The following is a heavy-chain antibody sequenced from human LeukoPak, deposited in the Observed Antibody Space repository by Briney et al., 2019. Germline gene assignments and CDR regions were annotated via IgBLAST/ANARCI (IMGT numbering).Heavy chain of an antibody. CDR2: IYTSGNT. CDR3: ARTTEGGYTYDYFYYYYMDV. J-gene: IGHJ6*03. D-gene: IGHD5-18*01. V-gene: IGHV4-61*02. CDR1: GGSISSGSYY. Sequence: PSETLSLTCTVSGGSISSGSYYWSWIRQPAGKGLEWIGRIYTSGNTNYNPSLKSRVTITVDTSKNQFSLKLNSVTAADTAVYYCARTTEGGYTYDYFYYYYMDVWGKGTTVTISS.